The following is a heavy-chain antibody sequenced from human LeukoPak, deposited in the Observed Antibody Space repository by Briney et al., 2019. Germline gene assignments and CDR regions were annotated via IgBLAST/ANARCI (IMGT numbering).Heavy chain of an antibody. CDR3: AKDLRAVAGTSLYGNFDY. CDR1: GFTFSSYG. V-gene: IGHV3-33*06. D-gene: IGHD6-19*01. CDR2: IWYDGSNK. J-gene: IGHJ4*02. Sequence: GGSLRLSCAASGFTFSSYGMHWVRQAPGKGLEWVAVIWYDGSNKYYADSVKGRFTISRDNSKNTQYLQMNSLRAEDTAVYYCAKDLRAVAGTSLYGNFDYWGQGTLVTVSS.